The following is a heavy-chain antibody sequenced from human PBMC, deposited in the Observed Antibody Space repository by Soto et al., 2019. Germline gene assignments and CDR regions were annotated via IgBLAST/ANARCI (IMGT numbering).Heavy chain of an antibody. D-gene: IGHD3-3*01. CDR2: ISGSGGST. J-gene: IGHJ4*02. V-gene: IGHV3-23*01. CDR3: AKEGRIWSGYYYFDY. CDR1: GFTFSSYA. Sequence: GGSLRLSCTASGFTFSSYAMSWVRQAPGKGLEWVSAISGSGGSTYYADSVKGRFTISRDNSKNTLYLQMNSLRAEDTAVYYCAKEGRIWSGYYYFDYWGQGTLVTVSS.